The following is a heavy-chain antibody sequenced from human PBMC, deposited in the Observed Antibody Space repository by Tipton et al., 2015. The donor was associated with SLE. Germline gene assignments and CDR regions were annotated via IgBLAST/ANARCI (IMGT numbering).Heavy chain of an antibody. V-gene: IGHV4-34*01. CDR3: ARARSGSHGHYGMDV. CDR2: INHSGST. Sequence: LRLSCAVYGGSFSGYYWSWIRQPPGKGLEWIGEINHSGSTNYNPSLKSRVTISVDTSKNQFSLKLSSVTAADTAVYYCARARSGSHGHYGMDVWGQGTTVTVSS. J-gene: IGHJ6*02. CDR1: GGSFSGYY. D-gene: IGHD3-10*01.